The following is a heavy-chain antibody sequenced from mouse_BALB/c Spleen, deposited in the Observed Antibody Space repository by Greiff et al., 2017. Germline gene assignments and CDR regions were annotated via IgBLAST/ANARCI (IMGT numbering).Heavy chain of an antibody. CDR1: GYTFTSYT. CDR2: INPSSGYT. V-gene: IGHV1-4*01. J-gene: IGHJ2*01. D-gene: IGHD1-1*01. Sequence: VKLMESGAELARPGASVKMSCKASGYTFTSYTMHWVKQRPGQGLEWIGYINPSSGYTNYNQKFKDKATLTADKASSTAYMQLSSLTSEDSAVYYCARDFDDCGSSLRYFDYWGQGTTLTVSS. CDR3: ARDFDDCGSSLRYFDY.